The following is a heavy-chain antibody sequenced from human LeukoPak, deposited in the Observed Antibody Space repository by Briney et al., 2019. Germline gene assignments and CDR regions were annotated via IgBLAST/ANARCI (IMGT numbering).Heavy chain of an antibody. J-gene: IGHJ5*02. V-gene: IGHV4-34*01. CDR2: INHSGST. CDR1: GGSFSGYY. Sequence: SETLSLTCAVYGGSFSGYYWSWIRLPPGKGLEWIGEINHSGSTNYNPSLKSRVTISVDTSKNQFSLKLSSVTAADTAVYYCARGGAGIFYTPSLNWFDPWGQGTLVTVSS. D-gene: IGHD3-9*01. CDR3: ARGGAGIFYTPSLNWFDP.